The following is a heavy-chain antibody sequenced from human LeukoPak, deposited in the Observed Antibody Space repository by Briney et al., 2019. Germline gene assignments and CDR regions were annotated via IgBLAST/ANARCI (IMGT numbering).Heavy chain of an antibody. J-gene: IGHJ4*02. CDR3: ARDRNWNYLDY. D-gene: IGHD1-1*01. CDR1: GGTFSSYA. Sequence: ASVKVSCKASGGTFSSYAISWVRQAPGQGLEWMRRIIPIFGTANYAQKFQGRVTITTDESTSTAYMELSSLRSEDTAVYYCARDRNWNYLDYWGQGTLVTVSS. CDR2: IIPIFGTA. V-gene: IGHV1-69*05.